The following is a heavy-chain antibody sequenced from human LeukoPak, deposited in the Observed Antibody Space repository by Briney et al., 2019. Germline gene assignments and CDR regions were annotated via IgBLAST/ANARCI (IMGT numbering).Heavy chain of an antibody. Sequence: GMSLRLSCAASGFTFSSYVLGWVRQAPGQGLEWVSTISSGGDSTSYADSVKGRFAISRDNSQSTLFLQLNSLRAEDTAVYYCAKGHGSGWYGYFDYWGQGTLVTVSS. V-gene: IGHV3-23*01. D-gene: IGHD6-19*01. CDR3: AKGHGSGWYGYFDY. CDR2: ISSGGDST. J-gene: IGHJ4*02. CDR1: GFTFSSYV.